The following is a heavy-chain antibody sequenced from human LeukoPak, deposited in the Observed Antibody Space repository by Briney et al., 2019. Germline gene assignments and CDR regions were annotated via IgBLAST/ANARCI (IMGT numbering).Heavy chain of an antibody. V-gene: IGHV3-30*02. Sequence: GGSLRLSCAASGFTFSSYGMHGVRQAPGKGLEGVAFIRYDGSNKYYADSVKGRFTISRDNSKNTLYLQMNSLRAEDTAVYYCAKAQNSGYDYENFDYWGQGTLVTVSS. CDR1: GFTFSSYG. CDR2: IRYDGSNK. CDR3: AKAQNSGYDYENFDY. D-gene: IGHD5-12*01. J-gene: IGHJ4*02.